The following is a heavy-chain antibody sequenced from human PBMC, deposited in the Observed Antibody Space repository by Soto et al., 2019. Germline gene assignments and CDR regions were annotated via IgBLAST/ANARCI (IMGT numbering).Heavy chain of an antibody. CDR2: ITPYNANS. J-gene: IGHJ5*02. V-gene: IGHV1-18*01. Sequence: QVQLVQSGPEVKKPGASVMVSCEAFGYTFSNYGISWVRQGPGQGPEWMGWITPYNANSYHAQKFEGRVTMTNDISTSGAYMELRSLRSDDTAIYYCVREGESGTYYWGDLWGQGTLVTVSS. D-gene: IGHD1-26*01. CDR3: VREGESGTYYWGDL. CDR1: GYTFSNYG.